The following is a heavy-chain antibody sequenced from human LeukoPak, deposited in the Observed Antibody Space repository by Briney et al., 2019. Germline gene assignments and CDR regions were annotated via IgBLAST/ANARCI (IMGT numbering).Heavy chain of an antibody. CDR2: INPKTGST. D-gene: IGHD1/OR15-1a*01. CDR3: ARHSLPGTTPFDY. V-gene: IGHV1-46*01. Sequence: ASVKVSCKASGYTFISYYVHWVRQVPGQRLEWMGIINPKTGSTTYPQKFQGRVTMTRDTSTSTVYMELSSLESEDTALYYCARHSLPGTTPFDYWGQGTLVTVS. CDR1: GYTFISYY. J-gene: IGHJ4*02.